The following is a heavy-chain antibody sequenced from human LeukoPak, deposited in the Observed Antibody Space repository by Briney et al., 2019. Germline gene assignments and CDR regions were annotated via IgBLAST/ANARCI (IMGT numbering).Heavy chain of an antibody. V-gene: IGHV4-59*01. CDR2: IYYSGST. Sequence: SETLSLTCTVSGGSISSYYWSWIRQPPGKGLEWIGYIYYSGSTNYNPSLKSRVTISVDTSKNQFSLKLSSVTAADTAVYYCARFSIAAAGTLFDYWGQGTLVTVSS. J-gene: IGHJ4*02. CDR3: ARFSIAAAGTLFDY. D-gene: IGHD6-13*01. CDR1: GGSISSYY.